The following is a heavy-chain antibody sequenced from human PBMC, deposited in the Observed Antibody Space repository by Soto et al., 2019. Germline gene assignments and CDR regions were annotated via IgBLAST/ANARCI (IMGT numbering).Heavy chain of an antibody. CDR3: ARELPQRQGRYMDV. D-gene: IGHD1-1*01. Sequence: QVQLQESGPGVVKPSQTLSLTCTVTGGSMTIGDNYWTWIRHHPGKGLEWIGYINHRGSLYYNPSLKSRVSMSVVTSKNQFSLNLTSVTAADTAVYYCARELPQRQGRYMDVWGQGTTVTVSS. V-gene: IGHV4-31*03. J-gene: IGHJ6*02. CDR2: INHRGSL. CDR1: GGSMTIGDNY.